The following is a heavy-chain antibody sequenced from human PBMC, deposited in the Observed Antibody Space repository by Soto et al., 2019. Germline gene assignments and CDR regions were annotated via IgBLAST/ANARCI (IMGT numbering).Heavy chain of an antibody. J-gene: IGHJ6*02. Sequence: QVQLVQSGAEVKKPGASVKVSCKASGYTFTSYGISWVRQAPGQVLEWMGWISAYNCNTNYAQKLQGRVTMTTDTSTSTAYMELRSLRSDDTAVYYCARVREQLVSYYGMDVWGQGTTVTVSS. D-gene: IGHD6-6*01. CDR2: ISAYNCNT. V-gene: IGHV1-18*04. CDR1: GYTFTSYG. CDR3: ARVREQLVSYYGMDV.